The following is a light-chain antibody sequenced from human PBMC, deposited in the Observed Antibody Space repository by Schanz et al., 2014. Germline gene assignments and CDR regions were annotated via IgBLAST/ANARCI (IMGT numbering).Light chain of an antibody. CDR2: DAF. Sequence: EIVLTQSPGTLSLSPGERGTLSCRTSQNVRNNFLAWYQQKPGQAPRLLIYDAFNRATDIPDRFSGSGSGTDFTLTISRLEPEDFAVYYCQQYGISLWTFGQGTKVEIK. CDR3: QQYGISLWT. V-gene: IGKV3-20*01. CDR1: QNVRNNF. J-gene: IGKJ1*01.